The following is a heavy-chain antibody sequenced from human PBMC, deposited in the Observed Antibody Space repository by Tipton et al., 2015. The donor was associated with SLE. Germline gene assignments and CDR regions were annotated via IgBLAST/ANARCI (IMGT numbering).Heavy chain of an antibody. Sequence: QLVQSGAEVMKPGASVKVSCKASGYSFTTYGISWVRQAPGQGLEWMGWISAYNGNTNYAQKLQDRVTMTTDASTSTAYMELRSLRSDDTAVYYCARDLSGWYDWDYWGQGTLVTVSS. V-gene: IGHV1-18*01. CDR3: ARDLSGWYDWDY. CDR1: GYSFTTYG. CDR2: ISAYNGNT. D-gene: IGHD6-19*01. J-gene: IGHJ4*02.